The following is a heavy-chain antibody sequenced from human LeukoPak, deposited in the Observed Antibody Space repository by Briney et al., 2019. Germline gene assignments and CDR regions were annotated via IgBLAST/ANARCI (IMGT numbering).Heavy chain of an antibody. CDR2: INPNSGGT. Sequence: GASVKVSCKPSGYTFSGYYMHWVRQAPGQGLEWMGWINPNSGGTNYAQKFQGRVTMTRDTSISTAYIELNLLRSDDTAVYYCARGDYYGSPKVVAAWGQGTLVTVSS. D-gene: IGHD3-10*01. V-gene: IGHV1-2*02. CDR1: GYTFSGYY. J-gene: IGHJ5*02. CDR3: ARGDYYGSPKVVAA.